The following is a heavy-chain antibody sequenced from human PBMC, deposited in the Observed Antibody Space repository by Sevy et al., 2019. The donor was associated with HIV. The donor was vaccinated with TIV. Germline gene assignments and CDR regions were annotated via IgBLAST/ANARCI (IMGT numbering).Heavy chain of an antibody. V-gene: IGHV3-23*01. CDR3: AKRDWNLYGNGG. CDR2: ISGSGGST. J-gene: IGHJ6*01. D-gene: IGHD4-17*01. Sequence: GGSLRLSCVASGFTFSTYTMNWVRQGPGKGLEWVSAISGSGGSTYFADSVKGRFTISRDKSKNTLYLQMNSLTAEDTAVYYWAKRDWNLYGNGGRGQGTTGTGSS. CDR1: GFTFSTYT.